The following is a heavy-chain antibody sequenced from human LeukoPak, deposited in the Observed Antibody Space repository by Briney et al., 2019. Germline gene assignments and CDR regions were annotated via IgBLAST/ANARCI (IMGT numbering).Heavy chain of an antibody. V-gene: IGHV4-30-4*08. CDR2: IYYSGST. Sequence: SQTLSLTCTVSGGSISSGDYYWSWIRQPPGKGLEWIGYIYYSGSTYYNPSLKSRVTISVDTSKNQFSLKLCSVTAADTAVYYCARVSSGWFFDYWGQGTLVTVSS. J-gene: IGHJ4*02. D-gene: IGHD6-19*01. CDR3: ARVSSGWFFDY. CDR1: GGSISSGDYY.